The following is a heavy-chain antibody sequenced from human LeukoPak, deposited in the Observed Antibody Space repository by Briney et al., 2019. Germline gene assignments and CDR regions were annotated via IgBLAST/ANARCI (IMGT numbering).Heavy chain of an antibody. Sequence: ASLKLSCKASGYTFTSYNIYCVRPAPGQGFEWMGWMNANGSNAGCAQKFQGRVTTARNTSISTPYMELSSMRSEDTAVYYCARSEPNSSPYYYYYYCMDVWGQGTTVAVSS. D-gene: IGHD6-13*01. CDR2: MNANGSNA. CDR3: ARSEPNSSPYYYYYYCMDV. J-gene: IGHJ6*02. V-gene: IGHV1-8*01. CDR1: GYTFTSYN.